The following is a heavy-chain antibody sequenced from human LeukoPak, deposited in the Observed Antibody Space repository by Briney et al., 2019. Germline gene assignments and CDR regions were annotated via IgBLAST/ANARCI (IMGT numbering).Heavy chain of an antibody. CDR3: ARGPRNDP. V-gene: IGHV1-8*01. CDR1: GYPFTTWE. J-gene: IGHJ5*02. Sequence: GASVKVSCKTSGYPFTTWEINWVRQAAGQGLEWMGWVHPNSGNTAYAQKFQGRVTMTRDTSISTAYMERSGLRFDDTAVYFCARGPRNDPWGQGTLVTVPS. CDR2: VHPNSGNT. D-gene: IGHD1-14*01.